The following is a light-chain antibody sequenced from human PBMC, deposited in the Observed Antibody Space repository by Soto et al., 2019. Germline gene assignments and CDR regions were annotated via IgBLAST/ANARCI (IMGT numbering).Light chain of an antibody. CDR3: QHYGASPQT. V-gene: IGKV3-20*01. CDR2: GAS. J-gene: IGKJ1*01. CDR1: QSLSSNY. Sequence: DIVLTQSPGTLSLSPGERATLSCRVSQSLSSNYLAWYQQKPGLAPRLLVYGASRRAADIPGRFAGSGSGADFTLTISSLEPEDFAVYYCQHYGASPQTFGQGTKVDIK.